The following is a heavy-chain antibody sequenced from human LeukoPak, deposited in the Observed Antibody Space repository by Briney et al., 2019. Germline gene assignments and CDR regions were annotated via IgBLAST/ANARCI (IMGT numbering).Heavy chain of an antibody. J-gene: IGHJ4*02. D-gene: IGHD3-9*01. Sequence: PGGSLRLSCAASGFTFSNAWMSWVRQAPGKGLEWVGRIKSKTDGGTTDYAAPVKGRFTISRDDSKNTLYLQMNSLKTEDTAVYYCTTEAPASPCYDIELFDHWGQGTLVTVSS. CDR3: TTEAPASPCYDIELFDH. CDR1: GFTFSNAW. V-gene: IGHV3-15*01. CDR2: IKSKTDGGTT.